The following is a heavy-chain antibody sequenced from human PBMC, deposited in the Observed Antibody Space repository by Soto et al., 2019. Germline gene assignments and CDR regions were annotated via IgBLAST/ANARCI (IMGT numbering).Heavy chain of an antibody. Sequence: GGSLRLSCAASGFTFSSYAMHWVRQAPGKGLEWVAVISYDGSNKYYADSVKGRFTISRDNSKNTLYLQMNSLRAEDTAVYYCARKQLWHGIDYWGQGTLVTVSS. CDR2: ISYDGSNK. D-gene: IGHD5-18*01. CDR3: ARKQLWHGIDY. J-gene: IGHJ4*02. V-gene: IGHV3-30-3*01. CDR1: GFTFSSYA.